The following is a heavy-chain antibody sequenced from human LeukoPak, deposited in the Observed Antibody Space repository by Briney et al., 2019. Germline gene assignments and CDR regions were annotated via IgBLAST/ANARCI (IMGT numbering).Heavy chain of an antibody. D-gene: IGHD3-22*01. Sequence: GGSLRLSCAASGFTFSNAWMSWVRQAPGKGLEWVGRIKGKTDGGTTDYAAPVKGRFTISRDDSKNTLYLQMNSLKTEDTAVYYCTTTMMQYYYDSSGYYGFDYWGQGTLVTVSS. CDR2: IKGKTDGGTT. V-gene: IGHV3-15*01. CDR1: GFTFSNAW. CDR3: TTTMMQYYYDSSGYYGFDY. J-gene: IGHJ4*02.